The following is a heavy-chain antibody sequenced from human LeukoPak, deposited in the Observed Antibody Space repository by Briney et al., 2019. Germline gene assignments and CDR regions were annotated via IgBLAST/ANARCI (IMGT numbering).Heavy chain of an antibody. CDR2: FDPEDGET. CDR3: ATDSGYSGYGFDY. V-gene: IGHV1-24*01. CDR1: GYTLTKLS. D-gene: IGHD5-12*01. Sequence: ASVKVSCKVSGYTLTKLSMHWVRQAPGKGLEWMGGFDPEDGETIYAQKFQGRVTMTEDTSTDTAYMELSSLRSEDTAAYYCATDSGYSGYGFDYWGQGTLVTVSS. J-gene: IGHJ4*02.